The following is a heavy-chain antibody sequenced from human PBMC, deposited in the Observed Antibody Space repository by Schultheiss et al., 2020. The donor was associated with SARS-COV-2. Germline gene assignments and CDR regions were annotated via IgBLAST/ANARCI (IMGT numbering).Heavy chain of an antibody. CDR3: ARDHIVVVPAASGGMDV. Sequence: GESLKISCAASGFTFSSYAMSWVRQAPGKGLEWVSAIYSGGSTYYADSVKGRFTISRDNAKNSLYLQMNSLRAEDTAVYYCARDHIVVVPAASGGMDVWGQGTTVTVSS. CDR1: GFTFSSYA. V-gene: IGHV3-66*01. D-gene: IGHD2-2*01. J-gene: IGHJ6*02. CDR2: IYSGGST.